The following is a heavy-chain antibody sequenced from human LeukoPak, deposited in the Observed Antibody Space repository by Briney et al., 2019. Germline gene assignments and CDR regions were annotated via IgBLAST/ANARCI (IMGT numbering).Heavy chain of an antibody. D-gene: IGHD4-17*01. CDR2: ISWNSGSI. Sequence: GGSLRLSCAASGFTFSSYAMSWVRQAPGKGLEWVSGISWNSGSIGYADSLKGRFTISRDNAKNSLYLQMNSLRAEDTALYYCARVSLYGDYPHYFDYWGQGTLVTVSS. CDR3: ARVSLYGDYPHYFDY. J-gene: IGHJ4*02. V-gene: IGHV3-20*04. CDR1: GFTFSSYA.